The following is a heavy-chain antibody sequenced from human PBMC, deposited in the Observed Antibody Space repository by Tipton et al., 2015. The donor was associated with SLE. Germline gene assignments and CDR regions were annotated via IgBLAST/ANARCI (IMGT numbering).Heavy chain of an antibody. J-gene: IGHJ6*03. D-gene: IGHD6-19*01. Sequence: TLSLTCAVYGGSFSGYYWSWIRQPPGKGLEWIGEINHSGSTNYNPSLKSRVTISVDTSKNQFSLKLSSVTAADTAVYYCARGPVYSSFYYHYYMDVWGKGTTVTVSS. CDR2: INHSGST. CDR1: GGSFSGYY. V-gene: IGHV4-34*01. CDR3: ARGPVYSSFYYHYYMDV.